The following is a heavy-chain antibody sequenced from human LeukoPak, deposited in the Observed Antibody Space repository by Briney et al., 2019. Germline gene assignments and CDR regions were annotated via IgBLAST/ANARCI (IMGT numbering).Heavy chain of an antibody. J-gene: IGHJ4*02. CDR3: ARDIPSGFYTPDY. Sequence: GRSLRLSCAASGFSFDDFGVHWVRQAAGKGLEWVSGISWSSRNIGYADSVKGRFTISRDNARNSLYLQMSSLRVEDTAVYYCARDIPSGFYTPDYWGRGTLVTVSS. CDR2: ISWSSRNI. CDR1: GFSFDDFG. D-gene: IGHD5-12*01. V-gene: IGHV3-9*01.